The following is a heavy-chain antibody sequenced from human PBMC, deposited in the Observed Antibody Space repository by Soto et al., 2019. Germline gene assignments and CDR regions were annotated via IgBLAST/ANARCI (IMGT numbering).Heavy chain of an antibody. CDR1: GGSISSYY. Sequence: SETLSLTCTASGGSISSYYWSWIRQPPGKGLEWIGYIYYSGSTNYNPSLKSRVTISVDTSKNQFSLKLSSVTAADTAVYYCARGRELWFGELSPLDYWGQGTLVTVSS. CDR2: IYYSGST. J-gene: IGHJ4*02. CDR3: ARGRELWFGELSPLDY. V-gene: IGHV4-59*01. D-gene: IGHD3-10*01.